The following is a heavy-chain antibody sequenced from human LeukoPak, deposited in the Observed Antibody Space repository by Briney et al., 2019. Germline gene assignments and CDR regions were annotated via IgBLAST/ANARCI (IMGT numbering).Heavy chain of an antibody. Sequence: ASVKVSCKASGYTFSNYGMSWVRQAPGQGLEWMGWISAYNGNTNYAQKLQGRVTMTTDTSTSTAYMELRSLRSDDTAVYYCARRGDGDPLYGMDVWGQGTTVTVSS. V-gene: IGHV1-18*01. D-gene: IGHD4-17*01. CDR1: GYTFSNYG. J-gene: IGHJ6*02. CDR2: ISAYNGNT. CDR3: ARRGDGDPLYGMDV.